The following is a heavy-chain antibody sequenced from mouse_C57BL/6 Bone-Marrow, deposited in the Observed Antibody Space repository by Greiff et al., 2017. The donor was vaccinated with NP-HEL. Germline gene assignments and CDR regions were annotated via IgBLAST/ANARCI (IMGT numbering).Heavy chain of an antibody. D-gene: IGHD1-1*01. J-gene: IGHJ1*03. CDR1: GYTFTSYW. Sequence: QVQLQQPGAELVKPGASVKLSCKASGYTFTSYWMHWVKQRPGRGLEWIGRIDPNSGGPKSNEKFKGKATLTVDQPSSTAYMQLSCLTSEDSAVYYCASDLSYYYGNSYVGYFDVWGTGTTVTVSS. CDR3: ASDLSYYYGNSYVGYFDV. V-gene: IGHV1-72*01. CDR2: IDPNSGGP.